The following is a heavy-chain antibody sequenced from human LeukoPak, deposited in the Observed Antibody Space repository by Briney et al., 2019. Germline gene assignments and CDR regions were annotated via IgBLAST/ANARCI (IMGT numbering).Heavy chain of an antibody. J-gene: IGHJ6*03. CDR3: AKGDYGDYMDV. Sequence: GGSLRLSCAASGFTFSSYWMNWVRQAPGKGLEWVANINQDGSEKYYVDSVKGRSTISSDNAKNSLYLQMNSLGAEDTAVYYCAKGDYGDYMDVWGKGTTVTVSS. V-gene: IGHV3-7*01. CDR2: INQDGSEK. D-gene: IGHD4-17*01. CDR1: GFTFSSYW.